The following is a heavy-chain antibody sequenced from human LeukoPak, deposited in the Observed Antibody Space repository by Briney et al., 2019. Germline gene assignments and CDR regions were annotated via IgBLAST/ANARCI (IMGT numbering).Heavy chain of an antibody. V-gene: IGHV3-30*04. CDR3: ARSWKLLQNFDS. CDR1: GFNFNTYT. J-gene: IGHJ4*02. D-gene: IGHD1-26*01. CDR2: ISYDGGDK. Sequence: GGSPRLSCAASGFNFNTYTMHWVRQAPGKGLEWVAVISYDGGDKFYADSVKGRFTISRDNSKNTLYLQMNNLRTEDTAVYFCARSWKLLQNFDSWGQGTLVTVSS.